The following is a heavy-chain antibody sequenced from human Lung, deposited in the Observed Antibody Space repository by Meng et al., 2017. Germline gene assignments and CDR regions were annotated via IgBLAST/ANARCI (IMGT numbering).Heavy chain of an antibody. CDR1: CGSFSDSY. CDR3: ARGPTTMAHDFDY. Sequence: LLSSSQLLSLTFFVACGSFSDSYCTWNRPPPGKGLEWIGEINHSWSTNYNPSLESRATISVDTSQNNLSLKLSSVTAADSAVYYCARGPTTMAHDFDYWGQGTLVTVSS. D-gene: IGHD4-11*01. J-gene: IGHJ4*02. CDR2: INHSWST. V-gene: IGHV4-34*01.